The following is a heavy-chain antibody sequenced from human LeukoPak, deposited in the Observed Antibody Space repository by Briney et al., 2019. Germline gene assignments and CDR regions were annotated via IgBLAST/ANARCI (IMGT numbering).Heavy chain of an antibody. CDR3: ARVFYDSSGYYLDY. D-gene: IGHD3-22*01. CDR2: IYYSGST. Sequence: SETLSLTCTVSGGSISSYYWSWIRQPPGKGLEWIGYIYYSGSTDYNPSLKSRVTISVDTSKNQFSLKLSSVTAADTAVYYCARVFYDSSGYYLDYWGQGTLVTVSS. CDR1: GGSISSYY. V-gene: IGHV4-59*01. J-gene: IGHJ4*02.